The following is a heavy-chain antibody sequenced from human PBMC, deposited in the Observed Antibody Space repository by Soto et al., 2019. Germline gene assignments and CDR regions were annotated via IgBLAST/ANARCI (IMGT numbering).Heavy chain of an antibody. J-gene: IGHJ4*02. D-gene: IGHD6-6*01. CDR3: ARAPKVSGSSQTRPDF. CDR2: ISQSGNT. Sequence: SETLSLTCSIYSGSFSGYYWSWTRQPPGKGLEWIGEISQSGNTSYSPSLKSRVSISIDTSKKQFSLNLASVSAADTAVYYCARAPKVSGSSQTRPDFWGQGTLVTVSS. V-gene: IGHV4-34*01. CDR1: SGSFSGYY.